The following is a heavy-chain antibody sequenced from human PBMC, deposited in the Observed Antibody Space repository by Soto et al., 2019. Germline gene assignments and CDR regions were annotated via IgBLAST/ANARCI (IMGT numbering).Heavy chain of an antibody. CDR3: AHRGYMYGNWDHGYFDY. CDR2: IYWDDDK. D-gene: IGHD5-18*01. CDR1: GFSLTTSGVG. Sequence: QITLQESGPTRVKPTQTLALTCTFSGFSLTTSGVGVGWIRKTPGKALEWLAVIYWDDDKRYNPSLKNILTITQDNSNNEVVLIMADMDPVDTATYFCAHRGYMYGNWDHGYFDYWGQGTLVTVSS. J-gene: IGHJ4*02. V-gene: IGHV2-5*02.